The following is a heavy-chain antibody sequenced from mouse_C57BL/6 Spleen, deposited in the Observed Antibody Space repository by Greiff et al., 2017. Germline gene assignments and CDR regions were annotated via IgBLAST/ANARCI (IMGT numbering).Heavy chain of an antibody. V-gene: IGHV1-18*01. Sequence: EVKLMESGPELVKPGASVKIPCKASVYTFTDYNMDWVKQSHGKSLEWIGDINRNNGGTIYNQKFKGKATLTVDKSSSTSYMELRSLTSEDTAVYYCAGSHCDYDGDFDVWGTGTTVTVSS. CDR3: AGSHCDYDGDFDV. CDR1: VYTFTDYN. D-gene: IGHD2-4*01. CDR2: INRNNGGT. J-gene: IGHJ1*03.